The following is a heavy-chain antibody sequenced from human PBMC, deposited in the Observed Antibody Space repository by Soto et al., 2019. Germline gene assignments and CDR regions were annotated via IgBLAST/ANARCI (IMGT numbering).Heavy chain of an antibody. J-gene: IGHJ5*02. V-gene: IGHV1-69*13. CDR2: IIPIFGTA. D-gene: IGHD6-19*01. CDR1: GGTFSSYA. CDR3: AREPVAVAGTFVWNWFDP. Sequence: GASVKVSCKASGGTFSSYAISWVRQAPGQGLEWMGGIIPIFGTANYAQKFQGRVTITADESTSTAYMELSSLRSEDTAVYYCAREPVAVAGTFVWNWFDPWGQGTLVTVSS.